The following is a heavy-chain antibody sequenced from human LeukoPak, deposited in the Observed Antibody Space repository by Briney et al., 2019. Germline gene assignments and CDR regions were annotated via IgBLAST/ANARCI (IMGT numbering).Heavy chain of an antibody. D-gene: IGHD3-22*01. CDR3: ARDKYYYDSSGYYTGYYFDY. Sequence: ASVKVSCKASGGTFSSYAISWVRQAPGQGLEWIGGIIPIFGTANYAQKFQGRVTITADESTSTAYMELSSLRSEDTAVYYCARDKYYYDSSGYYTGYYFDYWGQGTLVTVSS. J-gene: IGHJ4*02. CDR1: GGTFSSYA. CDR2: IIPIFGTA. V-gene: IGHV1-69*01.